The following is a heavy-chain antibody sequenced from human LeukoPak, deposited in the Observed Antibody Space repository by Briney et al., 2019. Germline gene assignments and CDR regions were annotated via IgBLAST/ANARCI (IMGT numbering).Heavy chain of an antibody. CDR3: ARVYYDFWSGYGPLKYNWFDL. Sequence: GGSVTVSCRASGYTFTSYYMHWVRQAPGQGVEWMGLINPSGGSTIYAQKCEGRVTITRDMSTSTVYMELSRLREKDTAGYYCARVYYDFWSGYGPLKYNWFDLWGQGTLVTVSS. D-gene: IGHD3-3*01. V-gene: IGHV1-46*01. J-gene: IGHJ5*02. CDR2: INPSGGST. CDR1: GYTFTSYY.